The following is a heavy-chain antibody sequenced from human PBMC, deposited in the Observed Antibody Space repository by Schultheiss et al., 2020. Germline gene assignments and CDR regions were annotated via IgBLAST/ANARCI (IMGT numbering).Heavy chain of an antibody. CDR1: GGSISSSNW. J-gene: IGHJ5*02. Sequence: SETLSLTCAVSGGSISSSNWWSWVRQPPGKGLEWTGYIYHSGSTYYNPSLKSRVTISVDRSKNQFSLKLSSVTAADTAVYYCARIVVVAAMGNWFDPWGQGTLVTVAS. CDR2: IYHSGST. D-gene: IGHD2-15*01. CDR3: ARIVVVAAMGNWFDP. V-gene: IGHV4-4*02.